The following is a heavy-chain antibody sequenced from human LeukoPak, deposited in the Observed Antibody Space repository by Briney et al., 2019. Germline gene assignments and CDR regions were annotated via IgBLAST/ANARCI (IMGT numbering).Heavy chain of an antibody. J-gene: IGHJ5*02. CDR2: ISPGGST. V-gene: IGHV4-61*02. CDR1: GGSISSGNYF. CDR3: ARMFRSSWYINWFDP. D-gene: IGHD6-13*01. Sequence: PSETLSLTCTVSGGSISSGNYFWNWIRQPAEKGLEWIGRISPGGSTNYNPSLKSRVTISRDTSKNQFSLRLSPVTAADTAMYYCARMFRSSWYINWFDPWGQGTLVTVSS.